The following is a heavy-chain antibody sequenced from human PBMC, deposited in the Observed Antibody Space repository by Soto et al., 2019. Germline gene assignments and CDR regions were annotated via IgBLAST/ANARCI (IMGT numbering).Heavy chain of an antibody. CDR2: IIPIFGTA. D-gene: IGHD3-22*01. CDR3: ASTYDSSGYYTFDI. CDR1: GGTFSSYA. Sequence: GASVKVSCKASGGTFSSYAISWVRQAPGQGLEWMGGIIPIFGTANYAQKFQGRVTITADESTSTAYMELSSLRSEDTAVYYCASTYDSSGYYTFDIWGQGTMVTVSS. J-gene: IGHJ3*02. V-gene: IGHV1-69*13.